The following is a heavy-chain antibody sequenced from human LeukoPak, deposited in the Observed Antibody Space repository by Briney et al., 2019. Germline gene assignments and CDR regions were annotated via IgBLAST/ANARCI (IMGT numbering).Heavy chain of an antibody. CDR3: ARELKWELPHAFDI. D-gene: IGHD1-26*01. V-gene: IGHV3-21*01. Sequence: GGSLRLSCAASGFTFSSYSMNWVRQAPGKGLEWVSSISSSSSYIYYADSVKGRFTISRDNAKNSLYLQMNSLRAEDTAVYYCARELKWELPHAFDIWGQGTMVTVSS. CDR2: ISSSSSYI. J-gene: IGHJ3*02. CDR1: GFTFSSYS.